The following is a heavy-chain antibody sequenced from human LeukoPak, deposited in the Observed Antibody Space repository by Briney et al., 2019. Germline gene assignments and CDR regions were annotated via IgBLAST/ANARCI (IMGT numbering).Heavy chain of an antibody. CDR1: GGSISSSSYY. V-gene: IGHV4-61*05. D-gene: IGHD5-18*01. Sequence: SETLSLTCTVSGGSISSSSYYWGWIRQPPGKGLERIGYIYYSGSTNYNPSLKSRVTISVDTSKNQFSLKLTSVTAADTAVYYCARTTEGGYTYGYFYYYYMDVWGKGTTVTISS. CDR2: IYYSGST. J-gene: IGHJ6*03. CDR3: ARTTEGGYTYGYFYYYYMDV.